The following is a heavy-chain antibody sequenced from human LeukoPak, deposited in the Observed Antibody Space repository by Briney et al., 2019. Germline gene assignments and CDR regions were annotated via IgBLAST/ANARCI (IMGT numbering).Heavy chain of an antibody. CDR2: IYSGGGRT. CDR3: ARDTRLNYDSGSYCLDY. D-gene: IGHD3-10*01. J-gene: IGHJ4*02. V-gene: IGHV3-53*01. Sequence: GGSLRLSCAASEFTVISNYMSGVRQAPGKGLDWFSFIYSGGGRTYYADYVKGRFTIYRDNSKNTLYLKMNSLRDEDTAVYYCARDTRLNYDSGSYCLDYWGQGTLVTVSS. CDR1: EFTVISNY.